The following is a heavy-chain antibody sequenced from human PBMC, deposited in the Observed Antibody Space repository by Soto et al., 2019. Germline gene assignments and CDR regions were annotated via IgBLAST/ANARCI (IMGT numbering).Heavy chain of an antibody. CDR2: INPNSGGT. V-gene: IGHV1-2*02. J-gene: IGHJ6*02. Sequence: ASVKVSCKASGYTFTGYYMHWVRQAPGQGLEWMGWINPNSGGTNYAQKFQGRVTMTRDTSISTAYMELSRLRSDDTAVYYCAIPYSSSWYGYYYYGMDVWGQGTTVTV. CDR1: GYTFTGYY. CDR3: AIPYSSSWYGYYYYGMDV. D-gene: IGHD6-13*01.